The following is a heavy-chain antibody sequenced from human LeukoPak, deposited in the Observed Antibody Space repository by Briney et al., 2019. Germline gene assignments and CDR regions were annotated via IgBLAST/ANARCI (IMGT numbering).Heavy chain of an antibody. V-gene: IGHV3-23*01. CDR1: GFTFSSYA. D-gene: IGHD3-10*01. J-gene: IGHJ4*02. Sequence: PGGSLRLSCAASGFTFSSYAMSWVRQAPGKGLEWVSAISGSGGSTYYADSVKGRFTISRDNSKNTLYLQMNSLRAEDTAVYYCATDLRGEGTYYFDYWGQGTLVTVSS. CDR3: ATDLRGEGTYYFDY. CDR2: ISGSGGST.